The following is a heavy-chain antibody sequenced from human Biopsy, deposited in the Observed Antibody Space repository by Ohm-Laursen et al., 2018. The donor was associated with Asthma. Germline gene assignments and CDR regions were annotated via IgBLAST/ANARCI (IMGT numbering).Heavy chain of an antibody. CDR3: VKDIRLQLWGFDS. V-gene: IGHV3-9*01. D-gene: IGHD6-13*01. CDR2: VSWNSGSI. CDR1: GFTFTDYW. J-gene: IGHJ4*02. Sequence: SLRLSCTASGFTFTDYWMHWVRQAPGKGLVWVSGVSWNSGSIDYADSVKGRFTISRDNAKNSLYLQMNSLRGADTALYYCVKDIRLQLWGFDSWGQGTLVTVSS.